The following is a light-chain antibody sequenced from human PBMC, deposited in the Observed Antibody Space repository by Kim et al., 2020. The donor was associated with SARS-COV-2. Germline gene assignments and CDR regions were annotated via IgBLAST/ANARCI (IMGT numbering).Light chain of an antibody. V-gene: IGLV1-40*03. J-gene: IGLJ1*01. Sequence: QRVTISSTASSTNIRQWCDVHWYQYLPGAAPTLLIYGNSNRPSGVPDRFSGSKSGASASLAITGLPAEDETDYYCQSYDSSMRGYVFGTGTKVTVL. CDR1: STNIRQWCD. CDR3: QSYDSSMRGYV. CDR2: GNS.